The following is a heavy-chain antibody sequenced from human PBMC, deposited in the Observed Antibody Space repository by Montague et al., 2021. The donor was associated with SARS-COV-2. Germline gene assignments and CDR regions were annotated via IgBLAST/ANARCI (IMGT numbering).Heavy chain of an antibody. CDR2: IYYSGST. CDR1: GGSISTYY. J-gene: IGHJ2*01. V-gene: IGHV4-59*12. Sequence: SETLSLTCTVSGGSISTYYWSWIRQPPGKGLEWIGYIYYSGSTNYSPSLKSRVTISVDTSKNQFSLALSSVTAADTAVYYCAGDGYNAHQNYWYFDLWGRGTLVTVSS. D-gene: IGHD5-24*01. CDR3: AGDGYNAHQNYWYFDL.